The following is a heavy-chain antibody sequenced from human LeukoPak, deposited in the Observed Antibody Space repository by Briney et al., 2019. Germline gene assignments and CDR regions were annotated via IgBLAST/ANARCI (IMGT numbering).Heavy chain of an antibody. Sequence: GGSLRLSCAASGFTFSSYSMNWVRQAPGKRLQWVSTINASGGNTYYAESVRGRFTISRDNSKDTLYLQLNSLTAEDTAIYYCAKPISGGLAVSADWFDPWGQGTLVAVSS. CDR1: GFTFSSYS. V-gene: IGHV3-23*01. D-gene: IGHD6-19*01. CDR3: AKPISGGLAVSADWFDP. J-gene: IGHJ5*02. CDR2: INASGGNT.